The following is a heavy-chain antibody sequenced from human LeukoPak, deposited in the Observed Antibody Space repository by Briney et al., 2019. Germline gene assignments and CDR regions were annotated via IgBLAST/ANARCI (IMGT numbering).Heavy chain of an antibody. CDR3: AKTRTRRNAFDI. J-gene: IGHJ3*02. V-gene: IGHV4-34*01. CDR1: GGSFSGYY. Sequence: SETLSLTCAVYGGSFSGYYWSWIRQPPGNGLEWIGEINHSGSTNYNPSLKSRVTISVDTSKNQFSLKLSSVTAADTAVYYCAKTRTRRNAFDIWGQGTMVTVSS. D-gene: IGHD1/OR15-1a*01. CDR2: INHSGST.